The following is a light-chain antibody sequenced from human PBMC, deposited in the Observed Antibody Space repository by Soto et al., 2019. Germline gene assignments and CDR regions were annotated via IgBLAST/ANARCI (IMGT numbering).Light chain of an antibody. Sequence: DIQMTQSPSSLSAFVGDRVTISCRASQDITNFLAWFQQKPGKAPRALIFAASSLQSGVPSRFSGSGSGTDFTLTISSLQPEDSATDYCQHYAFYPVTFGQGTRLEI. J-gene: IGKJ5*01. V-gene: IGKV1-16*01. CDR3: QHYAFYPVT. CDR2: AAS. CDR1: QDITNF.